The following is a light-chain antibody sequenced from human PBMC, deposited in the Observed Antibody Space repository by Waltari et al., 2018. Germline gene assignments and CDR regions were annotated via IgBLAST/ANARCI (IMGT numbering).Light chain of an antibody. V-gene: IGKV1-5*03. CDR3: QQYNSYLFS. Sequence: DIQMTKSHSTLSASVGERVTITCRASQFINNWLAWYQHKPGKAPKLLIYKASSLESGVPSRFSGSGSGTEFTLTISSLQPDDFATYYCQQYNSYLFSFGPGTKVDIK. J-gene: IGKJ3*01. CDR1: QFINNW. CDR2: KAS.